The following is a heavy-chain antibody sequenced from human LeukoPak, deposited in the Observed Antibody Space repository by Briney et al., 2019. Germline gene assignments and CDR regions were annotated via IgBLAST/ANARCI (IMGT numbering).Heavy chain of an antibody. CDR3: ARLLDNDSSGDPDTFDM. V-gene: IGHV4-59*11. CDR1: GGSISRHF. D-gene: IGHD3-22*01. J-gene: IGHJ3*02. CDR2: IHYSGRT. Sequence: PSETLSITCSVSGGSISRHFWSWIRQPPGKGLDRIAFIHYSGRTKYNPSLQSRVTISIDTSENNFSLKLTSVTAADTAVYYCARLLDNDSSGDPDTFDMWGQGTVVSVSS.